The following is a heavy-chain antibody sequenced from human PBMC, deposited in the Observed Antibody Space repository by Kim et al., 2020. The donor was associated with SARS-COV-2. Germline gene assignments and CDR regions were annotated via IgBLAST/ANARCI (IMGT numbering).Heavy chain of an antibody. D-gene: IGHD3-16*01. CDR2: GTGNT. V-gene: IGHV1-3*01. J-gene: IGHJ4*02. Sequence: GTGNTIYSQQFQGRVTFTTDTSASTAYMELSFLRSEDSAVYYCLGGFYFDYWGQGTLVTVSS. CDR3: LGGFYFDY.